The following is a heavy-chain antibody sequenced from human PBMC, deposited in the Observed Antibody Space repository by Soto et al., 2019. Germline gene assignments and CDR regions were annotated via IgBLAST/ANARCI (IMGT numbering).Heavy chain of an antibody. CDR3: ARFPLPAYSYDSSGVDWYFDL. Sequence: QVQLVESGGGVVQPGRSLRLSCAASGFTFSSYAMHWVRQSPGKGLEWVAVISYDGSNKYYADSVKGRFTISRDNSKNTLYLQMNSLRAEDTAVYYCARFPLPAYSYDSSGVDWYFDLWGRGTLVTVSS. CDR2: ISYDGSNK. J-gene: IGHJ2*01. CDR1: GFTFSSYA. D-gene: IGHD3-22*01. V-gene: IGHV3-30-3*01.